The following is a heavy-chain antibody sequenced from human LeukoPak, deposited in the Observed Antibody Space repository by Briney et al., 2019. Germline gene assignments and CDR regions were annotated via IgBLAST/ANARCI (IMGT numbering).Heavy chain of an antibody. J-gene: IGHJ4*02. V-gene: IGHV1-8*01. D-gene: IGHD5-18*01. CDR1: GYTFTSYD. CDR2: MNPNSGNT. CDR3: ARVDRYSYSPVDY. Sequence: ASVKVSCKASGYTFTSYDINWVRQATGQGLEWMGWMNPNSGNTGYAQKFQGRVTMTRNTSISTAYMELSSLRSEDTAVYYCARVDRYSYSPVDYWGQGTLVTVSS.